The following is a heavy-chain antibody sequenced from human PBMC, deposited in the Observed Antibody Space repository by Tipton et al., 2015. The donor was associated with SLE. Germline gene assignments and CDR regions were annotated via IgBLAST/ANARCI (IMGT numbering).Heavy chain of an antibody. D-gene: IGHD6-13*01. J-gene: IGHJ2*01. Sequence: SLRLSCAASGFTFSSYAMSWVRQAPGKGLEWVSVISGSGGFTYYADSVKGRFTMSRDNSKNTLYLQMNSLRAEDTAVYYCAKDRPGIAAGRPWYFDLWGRGTLVTVSS. CDR2: ISGSGGFT. CDR3: AKDRPGIAAGRPWYFDL. V-gene: IGHV3-23*01. CDR1: GFTFSSYA.